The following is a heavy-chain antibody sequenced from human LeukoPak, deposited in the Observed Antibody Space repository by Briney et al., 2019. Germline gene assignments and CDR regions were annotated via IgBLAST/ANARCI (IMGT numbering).Heavy chain of an antibody. V-gene: IGHV4-39*01. CDR3: ARRGYYDNFDY. J-gene: IGHJ4*02. CDR2: IYYSGST. D-gene: IGHD3-22*01. CDR1: GGSISSSSYY. Sequence: SETLSLTCTVSGGSISSSSYYWGWIRQPPGKGLEWIGSIYYSGSTYYNPSLKSRVTISVDTSKNQFSLKLSSVTAADTAVYYCARRGYYDNFDYWGQGTLVTVSS.